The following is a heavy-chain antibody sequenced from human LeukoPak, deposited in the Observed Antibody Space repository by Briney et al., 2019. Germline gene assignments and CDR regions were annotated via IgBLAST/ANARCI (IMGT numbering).Heavy chain of an antibody. CDR3: ARSSLRYFDWYMDC. Sequence: GGSLRLSCAASGFTFSSYAIHWVRQAPGKGLEWVAVISYDGSNKYYADSVKGRFTISRDNSKNTLYLQMSSLRAEDTAVYYCARSSLRYFDWYMDCWGQGTLVSVSS. D-gene: IGHD3-9*01. V-gene: IGHV3-30-3*01. CDR1: GFTFSSYA. CDR2: ISYDGSNK. J-gene: IGHJ4*02.